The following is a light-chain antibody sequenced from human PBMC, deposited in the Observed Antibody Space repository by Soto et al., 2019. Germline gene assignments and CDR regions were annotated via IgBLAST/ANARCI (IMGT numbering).Light chain of an antibody. J-gene: IGLJ1*01. CDR1: SSDVGGYNY. Sequence: QSVLTQPPSASGSPGQSVTISCTGTSSDVGGYNYVSWYQQHPGKAPKLILYEATKRPSGVPDRFSGSKSGNTASLTVSGLQAEDEADYYCSSYAGSTYVFGTGTKVTVL. CDR3: SSYAGSTYV. CDR2: EAT. V-gene: IGLV2-8*01.